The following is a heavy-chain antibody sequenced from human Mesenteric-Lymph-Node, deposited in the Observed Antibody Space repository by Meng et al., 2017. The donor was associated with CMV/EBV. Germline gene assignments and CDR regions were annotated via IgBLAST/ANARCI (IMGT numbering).Heavy chain of an antibody. V-gene: IGHV1-2*02. D-gene: IGHD2-15*01. CDR3: VRGYCSSETCYPGGWFDP. J-gene: IGHJ5*02. CDR1: GYTFTDYY. CDR2: INPKGGAT. Sequence: ASVKVSCKASGYTFTDYYIHWVRQAPGLGLEWMGWINPKGGATNYAQNFQGRVTLTRDTSISTGYMELSRLTSDDTAVYYCVRGYCSSETCYPGGWFDPWGQGTLVTVSS.